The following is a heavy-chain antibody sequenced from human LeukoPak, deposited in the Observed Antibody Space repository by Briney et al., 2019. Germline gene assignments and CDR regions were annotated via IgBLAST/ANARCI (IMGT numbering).Heavy chain of an antibody. J-gene: IGHJ4*02. CDR2: IKQDGSEK. CDR3: AKAPTDYYDRSGYIDY. V-gene: IGHV3-7*03. CDR1: GFTFSSYW. D-gene: IGHD3-22*01. Sequence: GGSLRLSCAASGFTFSSYWMTWVRQAPGKGLEWVANIKQDGSEKYYVDSVKGRFTISRDSAKISLYLQMNSLRAEDTAVYYCAKAPTDYYDRSGYIDYWGQGTLVTVSS.